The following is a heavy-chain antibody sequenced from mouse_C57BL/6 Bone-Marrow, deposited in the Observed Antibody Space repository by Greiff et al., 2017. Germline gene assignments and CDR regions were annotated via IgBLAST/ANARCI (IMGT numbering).Heavy chain of an antibody. V-gene: IGHV1-18*01. CDR2: INPNNGGT. J-gene: IGHJ4*01. CDR1: GYTFTDYN. Sequence: EVQLQQSGPELVKPGASVKIPCKASGYTFTDYNMDWVKQSHGKSLEWIGDINPNNGGTIYNQKFKGKATLTVDKSSSTAYMELRSLTSEDTAVYYCARRDYGSQVSYYYAMDYWGQGTSVTVSS. CDR3: ARRDYGSQVSYYYAMDY. D-gene: IGHD1-1*01.